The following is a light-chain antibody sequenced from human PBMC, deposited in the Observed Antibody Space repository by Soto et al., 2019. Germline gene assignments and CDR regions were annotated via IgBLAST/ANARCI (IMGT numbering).Light chain of an antibody. CDR3: QQRSQWPLT. CDR2: DAF. CDR1: QSIGTS. Sequence: EIVLTQSPATLSLSPGERATLSCRASQSIGTSLDWYQQKPGQVPRLLIFDAFDRATGMPARFSGSGSGTDFTLTISNLEPDDFAVYYCQQRSQWPLTFGGGTTVEIK. V-gene: IGKV3-11*01. J-gene: IGKJ4*01.